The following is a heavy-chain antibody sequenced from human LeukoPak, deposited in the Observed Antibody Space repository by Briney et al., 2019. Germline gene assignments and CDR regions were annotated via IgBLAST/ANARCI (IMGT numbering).Heavy chain of an antibody. CDR1: GFTFSSYA. J-gene: IGHJ3*02. CDR3: AKGDTAMVGTFDI. Sequence: GGSLRLSCAASGFTFSSYAMSWVRQAPGKGLEWVSAISGSGGSTYYADSVKGRFTISRDNSKNTLYLQMNSLSAEDTAVYYCAKGDTAMVGTFDIWGKGTMVTVSA. D-gene: IGHD5-18*01. V-gene: IGHV3-23*01. CDR2: ISGSGGST.